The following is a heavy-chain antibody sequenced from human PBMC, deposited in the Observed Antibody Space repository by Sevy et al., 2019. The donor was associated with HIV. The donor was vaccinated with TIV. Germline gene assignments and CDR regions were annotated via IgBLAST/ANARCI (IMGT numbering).Heavy chain of an antibody. CDR2: IKQDGSVK. CDR3: ARETDNSARWLDP. CDR1: GFSLNNYW. V-gene: IGHV3-7*01. Sequence: GGSLRLSCAASGFSLNNYWMNWVRQAPGKGLEWVANIKQDGSVKYYVDSVKGRFTISRDNARNLLYLQMNSLRVEDTAVYYCARETDNSARWLDPWGQGTLVTVSS. D-gene: IGHD4-4*01. J-gene: IGHJ5*02.